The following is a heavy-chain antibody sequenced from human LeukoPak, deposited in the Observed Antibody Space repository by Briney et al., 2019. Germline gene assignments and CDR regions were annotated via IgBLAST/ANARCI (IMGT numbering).Heavy chain of an antibody. D-gene: IGHD1-26*01. V-gene: IGHV4-59*01. J-gene: IGHJ4*02. Sequence: SETLSLTCTVSGGSISSYYWSWIRQPPGKGLEWIGYIYYSGSTNYNPSLKSRVTISVDTSKNQFSLELSSVTAADTAVYYCARMTSGSYSKDYWGQGTLVTVSS. CDR2: IYYSGST. CDR3: ARMTSGSYSKDY. CDR1: GGSISSYY.